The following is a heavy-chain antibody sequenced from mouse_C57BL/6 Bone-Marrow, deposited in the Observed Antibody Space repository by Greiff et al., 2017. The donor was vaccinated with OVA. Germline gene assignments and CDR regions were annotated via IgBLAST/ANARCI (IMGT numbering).Heavy chain of an antibody. V-gene: IGHV5-6*01. Sequence: EVQRVESGGDLVKPGGSLKLSCAASGFTFSSYGMSWVRQTPDKRLEWVATISSGGSYTYYPDSVKGRFTISRDNAKNTLYLQMSSLKSEDTAMYYCARHGAGRRGYYFDYWGQGTTLTVSS. CDR1: GFTFSSYG. CDR3: ARHGAGRRGYYFDY. CDR2: ISSGGSYT. J-gene: IGHJ2*01. D-gene: IGHD4-1*01.